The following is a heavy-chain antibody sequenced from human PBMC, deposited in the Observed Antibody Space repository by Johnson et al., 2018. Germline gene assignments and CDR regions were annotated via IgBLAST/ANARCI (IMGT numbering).Heavy chain of an antibody. D-gene: IGHD1-1*01. J-gene: IGHJ3*02. V-gene: IGHV3-74*02. CDR1: GFTFSTYW. Sequence: VQLVESGGGLVQXGGSXRLXCAASGFTFSTYWLHWVRHVPGKGLLWVSRASTDGTTTTQAASVNGRFTIARDTSKNTVHLQMNSLRPEATAVYYCTRSQLGISALDIWGQGTMVTVSS. CDR2: ASTDGTTT. CDR3: TRSQLGISALDI.